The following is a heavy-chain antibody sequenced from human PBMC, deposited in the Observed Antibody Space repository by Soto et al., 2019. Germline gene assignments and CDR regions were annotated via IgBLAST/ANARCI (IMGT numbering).Heavy chain of an antibody. CDR2: IRGFSPYT. CDR3: ARDRGYDAHDYYYNAMDV. V-gene: IGHV3-21*01. J-gene: IGHJ6*02. CDR1: GFTFRTYT. D-gene: IGHD3-10*01. Sequence: GGSLRLSCISSGFTFRTYTRNWVRQAPGKGLEWVSGIRGFSPYTFYAESVKGRFTISRDNAKNSLYLQMNSLRAEDTAVYYCARDRGYDAHDYYYNAMDVWGQGTTVTVSS.